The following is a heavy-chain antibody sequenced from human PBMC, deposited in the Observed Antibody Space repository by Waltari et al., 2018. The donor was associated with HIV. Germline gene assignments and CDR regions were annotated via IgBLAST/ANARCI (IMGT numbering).Heavy chain of an antibody. D-gene: IGHD1-26*01. V-gene: IGHV1-2*02. CDR2: SNAYTGAT. Sequence: QVQLVQSGAEVKKPGASVKVSCKASGYTFTDYYVQWRRQAPGQGLEWKGLSNAYTGATYYGQRFRGRVSKTRSTSINTAYMELRRLTSDDTATYYCARDVDVGATDYWGQGTLVTVSS. J-gene: IGHJ4*02. CDR1: GYTFTDYY. CDR3: ARDVDVGATDY.